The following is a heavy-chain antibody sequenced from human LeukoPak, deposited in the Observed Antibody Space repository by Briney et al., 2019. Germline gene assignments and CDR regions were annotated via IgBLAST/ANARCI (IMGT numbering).Heavy chain of an antibody. V-gene: IGHV1-18*01. CDR1: GYSFTTYG. D-gene: IGHD2-8*01. Sequence: ASVKVSCKASGYSFTTYGITWGRQAPGQGLEWMGWISPYNGNTNYAQKLQGRVTMTTDTSTSTAYMELRSLRPDDTAVYYCARGGVTSGGLDYWGQGTLVTVSS. J-gene: IGHJ4*02. CDR2: ISPYNGNT. CDR3: ARGGVTSGGLDY.